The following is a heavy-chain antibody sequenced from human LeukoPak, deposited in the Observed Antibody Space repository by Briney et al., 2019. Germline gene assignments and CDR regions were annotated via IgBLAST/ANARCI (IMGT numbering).Heavy chain of an antibody. D-gene: IGHD1-1*01. Sequence: GGSLRPSCAASGSTFSSYSMNWVRQAPGRGLEWVSSIISSSSYIYYADSVKGRFTISRDNAKNSLYLQMNSLRAEDTAVYYCARAPNWNDVFDYWGQGTLVTVSS. CDR2: IISSSSYI. CDR3: ARAPNWNDVFDY. CDR1: GSTFSSYS. V-gene: IGHV3-21*01. J-gene: IGHJ4*02.